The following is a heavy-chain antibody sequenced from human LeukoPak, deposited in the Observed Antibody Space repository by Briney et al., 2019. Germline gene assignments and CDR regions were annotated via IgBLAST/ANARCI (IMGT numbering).Heavy chain of an antibody. CDR3: ARWIQLWSYFDY. V-gene: IGHV3-21*01. J-gene: IGHJ4*02. CDR2: ISSSSSYL. CDR1: GFTFSSYS. Sequence: GGSLRLSCAASGFTFSSYSMNWVRQAPGKERKWVSSISSSSSYLYYADSVKGRFTISRDNAKNSLYLQMNSLRAEDTAVYYCARWIQLWSYFDYWGQGTLVTVSS. D-gene: IGHD5-18*01.